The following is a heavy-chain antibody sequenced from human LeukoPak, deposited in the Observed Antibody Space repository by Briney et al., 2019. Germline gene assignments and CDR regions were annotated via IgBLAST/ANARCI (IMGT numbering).Heavy chain of an antibody. J-gene: IGHJ6*03. D-gene: IGHD2-2*01. CDR3: AREQWGYCSSTSCNYYYYMDV. V-gene: IGHV4-4*07. Sequence: PSETLSLTCTVSGGSISSYYSSWIRQPAGKGLEWIGRIYTSGSTNYNPSLKSRVTMSVDTSKNQFSLKLSSVTAADTAVYYCAREQWGYCSSTSCNYYYYMDVWGKGTTVTVSS. CDR1: GGSISSYY. CDR2: IYTSGST.